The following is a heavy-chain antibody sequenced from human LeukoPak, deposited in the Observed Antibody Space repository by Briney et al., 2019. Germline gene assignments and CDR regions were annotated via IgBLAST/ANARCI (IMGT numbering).Heavy chain of an antibody. V-gene: IGHV4-4*02. D-gene: IGHD1-20*01. Sequence: SETLSLTCTVSGDSISSHKWWWCWVRQPPGKGLEWIGEISHSGSTSYDPSLKSRVTIAADMSKNQFSLSLTSVTAADTAVYYCARGANYNWDSWGQGTLVTVSS. J-gene: IGHJ4*02. CDR2: ISHSGST. CDR3: ARGANYNWDS. CDR1: GDSISSHKW.